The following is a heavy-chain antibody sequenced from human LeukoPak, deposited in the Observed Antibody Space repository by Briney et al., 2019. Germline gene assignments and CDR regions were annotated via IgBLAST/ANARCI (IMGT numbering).Heavy chain of an antibody. J-gene: IGHJ5*02. V-gene: IGHV4-34*01. CDR2: INHSGST. CDR1: GGSFSGYY. D-gene: IGHD3-3*01. Sequence: SETLSLTCAVYGGSFSGYYWSWIRQPPGKGLEWIGEINHSGSTNYNPSLKSRVTISVDTSKNQFSLKLSSVTAADTAVYYCARESITIFGVDNWFDPWGQGTLVTVSS. CDR3: ARESITIFGVDNWFDP.